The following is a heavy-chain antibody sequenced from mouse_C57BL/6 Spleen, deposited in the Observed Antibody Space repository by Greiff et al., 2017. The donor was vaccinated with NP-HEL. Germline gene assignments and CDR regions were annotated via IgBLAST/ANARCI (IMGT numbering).Heavy chain of an antibody. CDR2: IWSGGST. D-gene: IGHD1-1*01. Sequence: QVQLKESGPGLVQPSQSLSITCTVSGFSLTSYGVHWVRQSPGKGLEWLGVIWSGGSTDYNAAFISRLSISKDNSKSQVFFKMNSLQADDTAIYYCARNRNYYGSSWYFDVWGTGTTVTVSS. V-gene: IGHV2-2*01. J-gene: IGHJ1*03. CDR3: ARNRNYYGSSWYFDV. CDR1: GFSLTSYG.